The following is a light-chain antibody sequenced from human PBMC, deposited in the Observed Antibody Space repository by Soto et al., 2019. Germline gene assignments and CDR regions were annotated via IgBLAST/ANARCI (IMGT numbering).Light chain of an antibody. V-gene: IGLV1-51*01. CDR3: GSWDSRPRTYV. Sequence: QSVLTQPPSVSAAPGQKVTISCSGSSSNIGGNSVSWYQQLPGTAPKLLIYDDNKRPSGIPDRFSGSKSGTSATLGITGFQAGDEADYYCGSWDSRPRTYVCATWIEVTV. CDR2: DDN. J-gene: IGLJ1*01. CDR1: SSNIGGNS.